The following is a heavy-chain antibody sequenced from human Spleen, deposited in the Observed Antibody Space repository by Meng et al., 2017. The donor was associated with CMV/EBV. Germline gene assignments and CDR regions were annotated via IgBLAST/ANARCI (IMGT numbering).Heavy chain of an antibody. Sequence: GSLRLSCAVYSGSFSGYYWSWIRQPPGEGLEWIGDVNDNGSTNYNPSLKSRVTISADTSKNQFSLKVNSVTAADTAIYYCARGFRLLPVHWGQGMLVTVSS. D-gene: IGHD2-15*01. CDR2: VNDNGST. CDR1: SGSFSGYY. CDR3: ARGFRLLPVH. V-gene: IGHV4-34*01. J-gene: IGHJ4*02.